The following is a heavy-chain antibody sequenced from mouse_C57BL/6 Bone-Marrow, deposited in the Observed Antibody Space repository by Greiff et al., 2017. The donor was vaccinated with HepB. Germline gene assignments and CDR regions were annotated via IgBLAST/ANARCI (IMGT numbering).Heavy chain of an antibody. V-gene: IGHV5-4*01. Sequence: EVKVVESGGGLVKPGGSLKLSCAASGFTFSSYAMSWVRQTPEKRLEWVATISDGGSYTYYPDNVKGRFTISRDNAKNNLYLQMSHLKSEDTAMYYCAREDYYGSSYEGFYAMDYWGQGTSVTVSS. CDR2: ISDGGSYT. D-gene: IGHD1-1*01. J-gene: IGHJ4*01. CDR1: GFTFSSYA. CDR3: AREDYYGSSYEGFYAMDY.